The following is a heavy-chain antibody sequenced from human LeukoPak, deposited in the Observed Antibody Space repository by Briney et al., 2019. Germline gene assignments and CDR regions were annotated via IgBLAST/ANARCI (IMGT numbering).Heavy chain of an antibody. V-gene: IGHV1-2*02. J-gene: IGHJ4*02. CDR2: INPNTGGT. CDR3: AREGYRYGLDY. D-gene: IGHD5-18*01. Sequence: ASVKVSCKASAYTFTAYYIHWVRQAPGQGPEYMGWINPNTGGTHYAQQFQGRVTMTRDTPISTAYMELTRLRSDDTAVYFCAREGYRYGLDYWGQGTLVTVSS. CDR1: AYTFTAYY.